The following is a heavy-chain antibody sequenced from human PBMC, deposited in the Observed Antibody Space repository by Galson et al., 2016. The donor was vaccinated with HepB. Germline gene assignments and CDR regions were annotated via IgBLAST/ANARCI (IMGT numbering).Heavy chain of an antibody. J-gene: IGHJ4*02. Sequence: SLRLSCAATGFPFSNYGMHWGRQAPGKGLEWAAVISYDETKKYYADSVKGRFTISRDNSKNTLYLQMNSLRVEDTAVYYCAWGMVFARHWGQGTLVTVSS. CDR3: AWGMVFARH. D-gene: IGHD2-8*01. CDR1: GFPFSNYG. V-gene: IGHV3-30*03. CDR2: ISYDETKK.